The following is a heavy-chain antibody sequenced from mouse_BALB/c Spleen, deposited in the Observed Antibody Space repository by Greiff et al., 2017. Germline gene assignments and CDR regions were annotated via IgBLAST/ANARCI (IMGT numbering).Heavy chain of an antibody. Sequence: EVQLVESGGGLVQPGGSLKLSCAASGFTFSSYGMSWVRQTPDKRLELVATINSNGGSTYYPDSVKGRFTISRDNAKNTLYLQMSSLKSEDTAMYYCATNYGYAMDYWGQGTSVTVSS. CDR3: ATNYGYAMDY. V-gene: IGHV5-6-3*01. CDR1: GFTFSSYG. CDR2: INSNGGST. D-gene: IGHD1-1*01. J-gene: IGHJ4*01.